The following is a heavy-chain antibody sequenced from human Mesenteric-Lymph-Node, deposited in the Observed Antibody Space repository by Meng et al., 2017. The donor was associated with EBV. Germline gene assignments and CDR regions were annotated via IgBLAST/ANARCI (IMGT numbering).Heavy chain of an antibody. J-gene: IGHJ4*02. D-gene: IGHD4-23*01. CDR3: ARADDYGGNPDN. V-gene: IGHV7-4-1*02. Sequence: QVQLVPSGSVLKKPGASGKVSCKTSRYTFTNSATNWVRQAPGQGLEWMGWINTNSGNPTYAQGFTGRFVFSLDTSVSTAYMQISNLKAEDTAVYYCARADDYGGNPDNWGQGTLVTVSS. CDR1: RYTFTNSA. CDR2: INTNSGNP.